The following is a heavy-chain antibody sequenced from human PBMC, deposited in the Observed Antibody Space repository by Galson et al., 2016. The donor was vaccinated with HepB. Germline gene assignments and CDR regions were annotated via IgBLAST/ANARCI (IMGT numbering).Heavy chain of an antibody. V-gene: IGHV1-18*04. D-gene: IGHD1-26*01. Sequence: SCKVSGYTFTTYAISWVRQAPGQGLEWMGWINTYNTNTNFAQKLQGRVTMTTDTSTSTAYMELRSLRSDDTAVYYCATVGRSGSYHFDYWGQGTLVTVSS. CDR3: ATVGRSGSYHFDY. J-gene: IGHJ4*02. CDR1: GYTFTTYA. CDR2: INTYNTNT.